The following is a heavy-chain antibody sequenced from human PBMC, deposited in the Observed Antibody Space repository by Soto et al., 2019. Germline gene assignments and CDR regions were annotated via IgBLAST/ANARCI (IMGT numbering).Heavy chain of an antibody. CDR1: GYTFTSYY. CDR2: INPSGGST. J-gene: IGHJ4*02. V-gene: IGHV1-46*01. Sequence: ASVKVSCKASGYTFTSYYMHWVRQAPGQGPEWMGIINPSGGSTSYAQKFQGRVTMTRDTSKSTVYMELSSLRSEDTAVYYCARGRGGYCSGGSCYFDYWGQGTLVTVSS. CDR3: ARGRGGYCSGGSCYFDY. D-gene: IGHD2-15*01.